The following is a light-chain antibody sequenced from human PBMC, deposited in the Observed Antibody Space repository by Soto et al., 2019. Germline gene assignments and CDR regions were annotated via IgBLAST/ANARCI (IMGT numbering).Light chain of an antibody. CDR3: QQYNSWPRT. V-gene: IGKV3-15*01. Sequence: EIVMAQSPATLSVSPGERATLSCRASHSISDTLAWYQQKPGQAPRLLIFGSSTRAPGIPARFSASGSETEFTLTITTLQSEDFAVYYCQQYNSWPRTFGQGTK. CDR2: GSS. J-gene: IGKJ1*01. CDR1: HSISDT.